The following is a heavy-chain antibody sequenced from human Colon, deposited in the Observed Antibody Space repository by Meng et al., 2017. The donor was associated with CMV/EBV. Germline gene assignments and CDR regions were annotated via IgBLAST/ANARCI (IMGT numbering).Heavy chain of an antibody. CDR3: AVQPCYDGYCYFDY. CDR2: IYIRGGT. CDR1: GVSFSHYY. J-gene: IGHJ4*02. D-gene: IGHD5-18*01. V-gene: IGHV4-4*07. Sequence: QVQLQESGPGLVKPSETLSLTCTVSGVSFSHYYWSWIRQPVGKGPEWIGRIYIRGGTNYNPSLKSRVTMSVDTSKNQFSLKLSSVTAADTAVYYCAVQPCYDGYCYFDYWGQGTLVTVSS.